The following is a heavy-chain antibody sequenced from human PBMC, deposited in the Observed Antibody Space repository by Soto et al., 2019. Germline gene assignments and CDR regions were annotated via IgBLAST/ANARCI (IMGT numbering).Heavy chain of an antibody. CDR2: IIPIFGTA. Sequence: SVKVSCKASGGTFSSYAISWVRQAPGQGLEWMGGIIPIFGTANYAQKFQGRVTITADKSTSTAYMELSSLRSEDTAVYYCARARGITEPFDYWGQGTLVTVFS. J-gene: IGHJ4*02. D-gene: IGHD1-20*01. CDR1: GGTFSSYA. CDR3: ARARGITEPFDY. V-gene: IGHV1-69*06.